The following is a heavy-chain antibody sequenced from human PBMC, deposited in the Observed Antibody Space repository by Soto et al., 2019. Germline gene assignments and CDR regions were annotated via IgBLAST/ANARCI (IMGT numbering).Heavy chain of an antibody. CDR1: GYTFTSYD. V-gene: IGHV1-8*01. Sequence: ASVKVSCQASGYTFTSYDINWVRQATGQGLEWMGWMNPNSGNTGYAQKFQGRVTMTRNTSISTAYMELSSLRSEDTAVYYCARGPYDSRTYLFRFDYWGQGTLVTVSS. J-gene: IGHJ4*02. CDR2: MNPNSGNT. CDR3: ARGPYDSRTYLFRFDY. D-gene: IGHD3-22*01.